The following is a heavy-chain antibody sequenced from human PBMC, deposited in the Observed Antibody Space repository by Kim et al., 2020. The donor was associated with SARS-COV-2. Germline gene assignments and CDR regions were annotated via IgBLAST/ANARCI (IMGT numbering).Heavy chain of an antibody. CDR3: AKDIGSSSWYGKRSMDV. CDR2: ISWNSGSI. D-gene: IGHD6-13*01. J-gene: IGHJ6*02. CDR1: GFTFDDYA. Sequence: GGSLRLSCAASGFTFDDYAMHWVRQAPGKGLEWVSGISWNSGSIGYADSVKGRFTISRDNAKNSLYLQMNSLRAEDTALYYCAKDIGSSSWYGKRSMDVWGQGTTVTVSS. V-gene: IGHV3-9*01.